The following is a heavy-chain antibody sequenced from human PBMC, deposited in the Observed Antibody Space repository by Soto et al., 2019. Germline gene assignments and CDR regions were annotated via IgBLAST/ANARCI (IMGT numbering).Heavy chain of an antibody. CDR3: ARDKGDNGGYYYYYGMDV. V-gene: IGHV3-7*05. J-gene: IGHJ6*02. CDR2: IKEDGSKK. D-gene: IGHD2-21*01. CDR1: GFTFSSYA. Sequence: QPGGSLRLSCAASGFTFSSYAMSWVRQAPGKGLEWVADIKEDGSKKYYVDSVKGRFTISRDNAKNSLYLQMNSLRAEDTAVYYCARDKGDNGGYYYYYGMDVWGQGTTVTVSS.